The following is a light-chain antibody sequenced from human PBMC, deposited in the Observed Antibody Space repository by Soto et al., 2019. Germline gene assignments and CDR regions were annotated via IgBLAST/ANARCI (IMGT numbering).Light chain of an antibody. J-gene: IGKJ1*01. CDR1: QSVGTK. Sequence: EIVMTQSPATLSVSPGEKATLSCRASQSVGTKLAWYQQKPGQAPRFLIYGASIRATGIPASISGSGSGTEFTLTISSLQSEDFAVYYCQQYDNWPRTFGQGTRVEVK. CDR2: GAS. V-gene: IGKV3-15*01. CDR3: QQYDNWPRT.